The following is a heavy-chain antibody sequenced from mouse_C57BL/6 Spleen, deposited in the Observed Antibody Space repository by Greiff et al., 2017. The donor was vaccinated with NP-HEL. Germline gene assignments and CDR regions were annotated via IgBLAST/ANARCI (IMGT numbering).Heavy chain of an antibody. V-gene: IGHV5-4*03. CDR1: GFTFSSYA. CDR2: ISDGGSYT. Sequence: EVKLVESGGGLVKPGGSLKLSCAASGFTFSSYAMSWVRQTPEKRLEWVATISDGGSYTNYPDNVKGRFTISRDNAKNNLYLQMSHLKSEDAAMYYCARVYSNPAWFAYWGQGTLVTVSA. J-gene: IGHJ3*01. D-gene: IGHD2-5*01. CDR3: ARVYSNPAWFAY.